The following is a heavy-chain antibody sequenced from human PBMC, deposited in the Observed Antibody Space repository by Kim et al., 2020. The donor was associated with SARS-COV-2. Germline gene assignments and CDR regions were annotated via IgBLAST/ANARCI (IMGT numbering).Heavy chain of an antibody. D-gene: IGHD5-18*01. J-gene: IGHJ4*02. CDR3: ARAPYSYFDY. CDR2: IYYSGST. Sequence: SETLSLTCTVSGGSVSSGSYYWSWIRQPPGKGLEWIGYIYYSGSTNYNPSLKSRVTISVDTSKNQFSLKLTSVTAADTAVYYCARAPYSYFDYWGQGTLVTVSS. V-gene: IGHV4-61*01. CDR1: GGSVSSGSYY.